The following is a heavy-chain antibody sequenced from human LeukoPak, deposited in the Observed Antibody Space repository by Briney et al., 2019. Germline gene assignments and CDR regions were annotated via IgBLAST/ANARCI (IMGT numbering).Heavy chain of an antibody. D-gene: IGHD6-25*01. CDR1: GGSISSSNW. CDR3: ARAEAAPGYYFDY. CDR2: IYHSGST. J-gene: IGHJ4*02. V-gene: IGHV4-4*02. Sequence: SGTLSLTCAVSGGSISSSNWWSWVRQPPGKGLEWIGIIYHSGSTNYNPSLKSRVTISVDKSKNQFSLKLSSVPAADTAVYYCARAEAAPGYYFDYWGQGTLVTVSS.